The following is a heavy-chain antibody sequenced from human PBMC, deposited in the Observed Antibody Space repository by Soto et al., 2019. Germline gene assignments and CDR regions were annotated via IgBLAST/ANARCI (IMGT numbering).Heavy chain of an antibody. V-gene: IGHV1-2*04. D-gene: IGHD2-15*01. CDR3: ARDPLFYCSGGSCPLNYFDY. CDR2: INPNSGGT. CDR1: GYTFTGYS. J-gene: IGHJ4*02. Sequence: QVPLVQSGAEVKKPGASVKVSCQASGYTFTGYSMHWVRQAPGQGLEWMGWINPNSGGTNYAQKFQGWVTMTRDTSISNAYMELSRLRSDDTAVYYCARDPLFYCSGGSCPLNYFDYGGQGTLVTVSS.